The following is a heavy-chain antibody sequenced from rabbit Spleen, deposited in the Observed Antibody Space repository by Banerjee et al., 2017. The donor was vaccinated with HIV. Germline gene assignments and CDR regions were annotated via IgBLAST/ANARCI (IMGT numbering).Heavy chain of an antibody. CDR1: GFSFSSSDY. CDR2: IAGSSSGFT. D-gene: IGHD8-1*01. CDR3: ARDTGSSFSSYGMDL. J-gene: IGHJ6*01. Sequence: QEQLVESGGGLVQPEGSLTLTCKASGFSFSSSDYICWVRQAPGKGLEWISCIAGSSSGFTYSATWAKGRFTISKTSSTTVTLQMTSLTAADTATYFCARDTGSSFSSYGMDLWGTGTLVTVS. V-gene: IGHV1S45*01.